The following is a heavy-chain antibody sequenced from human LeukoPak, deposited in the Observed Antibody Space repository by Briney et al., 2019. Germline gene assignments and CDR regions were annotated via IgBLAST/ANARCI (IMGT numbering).Heavy chain of an antibody. CDR3: ARDPARYCSGSSCYRAFDI. CDR2: ISAYNGNT. CDR1: GYTFTSYG. V-gene: IGHV1-18*01. Sequence: ASVKVSCKASGYTFTSYGISWVRQAPGQGLERMGWISAYNGNTNYAQKLQGRVTMTTDTSTSTAYMELRSLRSDDTAVYYCARDPARYCSGSSCYRAFDIWGQGTMVTVSS. D-gene: IGHD2-15*01. J-gene: IGHJ3*02.